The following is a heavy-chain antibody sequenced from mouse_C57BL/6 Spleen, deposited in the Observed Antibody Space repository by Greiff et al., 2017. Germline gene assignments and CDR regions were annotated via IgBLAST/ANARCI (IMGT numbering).Heavy chain of an antibody. CDR3: ARDSSGCVGFAY. D-gene: IGHD3-2*02. J-gene: IGHJ3*01. Sequence: QVTLKESGPGILQSSQTLSLTCSFSGFSLSTSGMGVSWIRQPSGKGLEWLAHIYWDDDKRYNPSLKSRLTISKDNTRNQVFHKITSVDTADTATYYCARDSSGCVGFAYWGQGTLVTVSA. CDR2: IYWDDDK. V-gene: IGHV8-12*01. CDR1: GFSLSTSGMG.